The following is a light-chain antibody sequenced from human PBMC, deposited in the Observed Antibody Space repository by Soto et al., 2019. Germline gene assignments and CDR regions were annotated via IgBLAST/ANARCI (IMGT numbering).Light chain of an antibody. CDR1: QSLVNSDGNTY. Sequence: EVVMTQSPLSLPVTLGQPASISCRSSQSLVNSDGNTYLNWFHQRPGQSPRRLIYKVSNRDSGVPGRFSGSGSGADFTLRISRVEAEDVGVYYCMQGSRWPRTFGQGTRVEIK. V-gene: IGKV2-30*01. CDR3: MQGSRWPRT. CDR2: KVS. J-gene: IGKJ1*01.